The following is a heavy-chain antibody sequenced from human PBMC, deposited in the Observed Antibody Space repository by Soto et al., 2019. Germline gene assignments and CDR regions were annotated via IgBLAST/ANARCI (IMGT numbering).Heavy chain of an antibody. J-gene: IGHJ4*02. CDR2: ISSDGNKK. CDR3: VREPTEMATRIDY. D-gene: IGHD4-17*01. Sequence: QVQLVESGGGVVQPGRSLRLSCAASGFTFSNYALHWVRQAPGKGLEWVAVISSDGNKKYYTGSVEGRFSISRDNSKDTLNLQMNSLRPEDMAVYYCVREPTEMATRIDYWGQGTLVTVSS. CDR1: GFTFSNYA. V-gene: IGHV3-30-3*01.